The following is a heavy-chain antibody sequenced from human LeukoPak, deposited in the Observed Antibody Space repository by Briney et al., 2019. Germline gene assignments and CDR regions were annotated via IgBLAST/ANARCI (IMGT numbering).Heavy chain of an antibody. J-gene: IGHJ4*02. V-gene: IGHV3-20*01. CDR1: GFTFDDYG. Sequence: PGGSLRLSCAASGFTFDDYGMSWVRQAPGKGLEWVSGINWNGGSTGYADSVKGRFTISRDNAKNSLYLQMNSLRAEDTALYHCASWGGARFYGSGSHYHFWGQGTLVTVSS. CDR3: ASWGGARFYGSGSHYHF. D-gene: IGHD3-10*01. CDR2: INWNGGST.